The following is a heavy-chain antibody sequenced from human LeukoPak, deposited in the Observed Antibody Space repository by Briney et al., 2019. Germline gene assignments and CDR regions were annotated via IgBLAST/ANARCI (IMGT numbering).Heavy chain of an antibody. V-gene: IGHV4-59*08. D-gene: IGHD3-22*01. CDR1: GGSISTYY. Sequence: PSETLSLTCTVSGGSISTYYWNWIRQPPGKGLEWIGRIHYSGSTKYNPSLESRVTISLDTSKNQFSLYLNSVTAADTAVYYCAGQHYYDSSGRDYWGQGTLVTVSS. CDR2: IHYSGST. J-gene: IGHJ4*02. CDR3: AGQHYYDSSGRDY.